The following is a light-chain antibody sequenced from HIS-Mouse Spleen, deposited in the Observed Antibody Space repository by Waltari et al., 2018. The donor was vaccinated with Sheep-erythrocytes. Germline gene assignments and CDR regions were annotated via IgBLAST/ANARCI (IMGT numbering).Light chain of an antibody. Sequence: QSALTQPASVSGSPGQSITIPCTGTSSDVGRYNLVPWYQQHPGEAPKLMIYEGSKRPSGVSNRFSGSKSGNTASLTISGLQAEDEADYYCCSYAGSSTPWVFGGGTKLTVL. CDR1: SSDVGRYNL. V-gene: IGLV2-23*01. J-gene: IGLJ3*02. CDR2: EGS. CDR3: CSYAGSSTPWV.